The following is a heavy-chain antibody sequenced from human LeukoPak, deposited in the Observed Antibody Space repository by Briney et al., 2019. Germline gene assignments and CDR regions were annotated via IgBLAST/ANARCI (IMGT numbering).Heavy chain of an antibody. J-gene: IGHJ4*02. D-gene: IGHD3-10*01. CDR3: ARSGTTRKYYFDY. CDR1: GGSISSSSYY. Sequence: SETLSLTCSVSGGSISSSSYYWGWIRQPPGKGLEWIGSIYYSGRTYYNPSLKSRVTISVDTSKNQFSLKLSSVTAADTAVYYCARSGTTRKYYFDYWGQGTLVTVSS. CDR2: IYYSGRT. V-gene: IGHV4-39*07.